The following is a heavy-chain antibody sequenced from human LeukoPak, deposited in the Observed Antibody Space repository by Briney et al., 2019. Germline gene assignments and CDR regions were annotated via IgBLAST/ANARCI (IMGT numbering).Heavy chain of an antibody. J-gene: IGHJ3*02. Sequence: SETLSLTCAVYGGSFSGYYWSWIRQPPGKGLEWIGEINHSGSTNYNPSLKSRVTISVDTSKNQFSLKLSSVTAADTAVYYCASWYDDAFDIWGQGTMVTVSS. CDR2: INHSGST. CDR3: ASWYDDAFDI. CDR1: GGSFSGYY. V-gene: IGHV4-34*01. D-gene: IGHD6-13*01.